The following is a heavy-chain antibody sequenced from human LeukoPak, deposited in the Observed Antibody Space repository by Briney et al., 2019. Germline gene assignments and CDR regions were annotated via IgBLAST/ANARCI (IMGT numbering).Heavy chain of an antibody. Sequence: PGGSLRLSCAASGFTISSYWMNWVRQAPGKGLEWVANIKQDGSEKYYVDSVKGRFTISRDNAKNSLYLQMNSLRAEDTAVYYCARCSSSWYNWFDPWGQGTLVTVSS. D-gene: IGHD6-13*01. CDR2: IKQDGSEK. V-gene: IGHV3-7*01. CDR1: GFTISSYW. J-gene: IGHJ5*02. CDR3: ARCSSSWYNWFDP.